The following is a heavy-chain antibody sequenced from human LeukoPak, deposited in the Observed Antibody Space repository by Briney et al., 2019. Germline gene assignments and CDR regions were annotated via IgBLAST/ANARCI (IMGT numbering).Heavy chain of an antibody. CDR2: IYYSGST. CDR3: ARERKLYLVAGNLPFPFDY. V-gene: IGHV4-61*01. J-gene: IGHJ4*02. CDR1: GGSISSSSYY. Sequence: SETLSLTCTVSGGSISSSSYYWSWIRQPPGKGLEWIGYIYYSGSTNYNPSLKSRVTISVDTSKNQFSLKLSSVTAADTAVYYCARERKLYLVAGNLPFPFDYWGQGTLVTVSS. D-gene: IGHD6-19*01.